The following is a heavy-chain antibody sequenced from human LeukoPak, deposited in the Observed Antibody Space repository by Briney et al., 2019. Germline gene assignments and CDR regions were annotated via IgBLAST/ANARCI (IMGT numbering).Heavy chain of an antibody. Sequence: SETLSLTCAVYGGSFSSYYWSWIRQPPGKGLEWIGEINHSGSTNYNSSLKSRVTISADTSKNQFSLKLSSVTAADTAVYYCARGYMRGIQLWLQYYFDYWGQGTLVTVSS. CDR3: ARGYMRGIQLWLQYYFDY. CDR2: INHSGST. V-gene: IGHV4-34*01. J-gene: IGHJ4*02. CDR1: GGSFSSYY. D-gene: IGHD5-18*01.